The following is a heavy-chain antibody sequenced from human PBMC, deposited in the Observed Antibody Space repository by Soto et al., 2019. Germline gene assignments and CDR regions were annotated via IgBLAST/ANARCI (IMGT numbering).Heavy chain of an antibody. V-gene: IGHV3-23*01. J-gene: IGHJ4*02. CDR1: GFTFSAYA. D-gene: IGHD3-9*01. CDR2: IRDSGDYT. Sequence: EVQLLESGGGLVQPGGSLRLSCVASGFTFSAYAMSWVRQAPGKGLQWVSAIRDSGDYTYYADSLKGRFTILRDNSKSTLFLQMDSLNADDTALYYCVKPSHEMLTSYSPFDHWCQGTLVTVSS. CDR3: VKPSHEMLTSYSPFDH.